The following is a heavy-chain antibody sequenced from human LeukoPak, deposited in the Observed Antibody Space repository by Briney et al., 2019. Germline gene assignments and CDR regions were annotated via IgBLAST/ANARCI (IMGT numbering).Heavy chain of an antibody. D-gene: IGHD6-25*01. CDR2: ISGSGGST. CDR3: GRVGLSIAAAGLDS. V-gene: IGHV3-23*01. J-gene: IGHJ4*02. CDR1: GVIFSSYA. Sequence: GGSLRLSCAASGVIFSSYAMSWVRQAPGKGLEWVSTISGSGGSTYYADSVKGRFTISRYNAKNTLYLQMNSLRAEDTAVYYCGRVGLSIAAAGLDSWGQGTLVTVSS.